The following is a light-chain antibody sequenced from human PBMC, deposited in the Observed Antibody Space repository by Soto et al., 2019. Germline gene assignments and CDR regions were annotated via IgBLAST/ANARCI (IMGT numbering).Light chain of an antibody. CDR3: ASWYDSLNGPV. CDR1: SSNVGGNP. V-gene: IGLV1-44*01. Sequence: QSALTQPPSASGTPGQRVTISCSGSSSNVGGNPVNWYQHVPTTAPKLLIYTNTQRPSGVPDRFSGSKSGTSASLAISGLQSEDEADYYCASWYDSLNGPVFGTGTKGTVL. J-gene: IGLJ1*01. CDR2: TNT.